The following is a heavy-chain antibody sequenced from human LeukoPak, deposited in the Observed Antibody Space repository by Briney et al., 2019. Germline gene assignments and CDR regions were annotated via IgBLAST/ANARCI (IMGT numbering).Heavy chain of an antibody. CDR3: ARGPSGYHNT. D-gene: IGHD5-12*01. Sequence: PGGSLRLSCAASGFTFSSYAMHWVRQAPGKGLEYVSAISSNGGSTYDANSVKGRFTISRGNSKNTLYLQMNSLRAEDTAVYYCARGPSGYHNTGGQGTLVTVSS. CDR1: GFTFSSYA. CDR2: ISSNGGST. V-gene: IGHV3-64*01. J-gene: IGHJ4*02.